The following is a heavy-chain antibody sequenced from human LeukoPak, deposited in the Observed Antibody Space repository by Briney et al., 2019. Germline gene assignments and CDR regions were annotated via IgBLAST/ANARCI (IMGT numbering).Heavy chain of an antibody. CDR3: ARGGPAAGRFDY. CDR1: GFTFSSYW. V-gene: IGHV3-74*01. CDR2: INSDGTGT. Sequence: GGSLRLSCAASGFTFSSYWIHWVRQAPGKGLVWVSRINSDGTGTTYADSVKGRFTISRDNSKNTLYLQMNSLRAEDTAVYYCARGGPAAGRFDYWGQGTLVTVSS. J-gene: IGHJ4*02. D-gene: IGHD6-13*01.